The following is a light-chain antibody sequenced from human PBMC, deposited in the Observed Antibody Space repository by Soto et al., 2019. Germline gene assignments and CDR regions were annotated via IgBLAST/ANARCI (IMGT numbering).Light chain of an antibody. Sequence: DIVMTQSPLSLPVTPGEPASISCRSSQSLLHGNGYNYLDWYLQKPGQSPQLLIYLGSNRASGVPDRFSGSESGTDFTLKISRVEAEDVRVYYFMEALQTPITFGPGTKVDIK. J-gene: IGKJ3*01. CDR2: LGS. CDR3: MEALQTPIT. CDR1: QSLLHGNGYNY. V-gene: IGKV2-28*01.